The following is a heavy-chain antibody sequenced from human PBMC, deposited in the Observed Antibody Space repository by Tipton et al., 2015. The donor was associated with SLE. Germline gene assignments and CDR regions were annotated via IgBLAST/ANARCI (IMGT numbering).Heavy chain of an antibody. CDR2: FHYSGNT. Sequence: TLSLTCTVSGDSLSSSAYFWAWIRQPPGKGLEWIATFHYSGNTYYNLSLRSRVSISVDTSKNQFSLKLTSVTAADTAVYYCARGMVTWRGAIVGVDVWGQGTTVNVSS. CDR1: GDSLSSSAYF. D-gene: IGHD2-21*02. CDR3: ARGMVTWRGAIVGVDV. V-gene: IGHV4-39*07. J-gene: IGHJ6*02.